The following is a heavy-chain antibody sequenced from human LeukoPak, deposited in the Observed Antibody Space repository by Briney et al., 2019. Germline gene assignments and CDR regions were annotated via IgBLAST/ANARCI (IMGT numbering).Heavy chain of an antibody. J-gene: IGHJ2*01. Sequence: SETLSLTCAVYGGSFSGYYWSWIRQPPGKGLEWIGEINHSGSTNYNPSLKSRVTISVDTSKNQFSLKLSSVTAADTAVYYCARATLSLQQKCYDFWSGPGYWYLDLWGRGTLVTVSS. CDR3: ARATLSLQQKCYDFWSGPGYWYLDL. CDR1: GGSFSGYY. CDR2: INHSGST. D-gene: IGHD3-3*01. V-gene: IGHV4-34*01.